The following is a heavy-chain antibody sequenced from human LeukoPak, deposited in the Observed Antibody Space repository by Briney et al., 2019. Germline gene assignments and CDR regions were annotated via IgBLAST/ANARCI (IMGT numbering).Heavy chain of an antibody. CDR2: ISSSSSYI. Sequence: GGSLRLSCAASGFTFSSHSMNWVRQAPGKGLEWVSSISSSSSYIYYADSVKGRFTISRDNAKNSLYLQMNSLRAEDTAVYYCARDTGYSGYDNNFDYWGQGTLVTVSS. CDR3: ARDTGYSGYDNNFDY. D-gene: IGHD5-12*01. CDR1: GFTFSSHS. V-gene: IGHV3-21*01. J-gene: IGHJ4*02.